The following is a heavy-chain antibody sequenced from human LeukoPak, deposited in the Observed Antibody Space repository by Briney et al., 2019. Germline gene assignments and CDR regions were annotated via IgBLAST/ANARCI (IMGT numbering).Heavy chain of an antibody. CDR3: ARGVRNYYGSGSYIYWFDP. CDR2: IYYSGST. CDR1: GGSISSYY. Sequence: SETLSLTCTVSGGSISSYYWSWIRQPPGKGLEWIGYIYYSGSTNYNPSLKSRVTISVDTPKNQFSLKLSSVTAADTAAYYCARGVRNYYGSGSYIYWFDPWGQGTLVTVSS. V-gene: IGHV4-59*01. D-gene: IGHD3-10*01. J-gene: IGHJ5*02.